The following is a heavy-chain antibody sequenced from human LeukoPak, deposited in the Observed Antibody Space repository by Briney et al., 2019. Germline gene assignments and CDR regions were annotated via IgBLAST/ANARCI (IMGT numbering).Heavy chain of an antibody. D-gene: IGHD6-13*01. V-gene: IGHV3-7*01. CDR3: ARGRGGYSSSWLDY. J-gene: IGHJ4*02. CDR2: IKQDGSEK. CDR1: GSTFSSYW. Sequence: GGSLRLSCAASGSTFSSYWMSWVRQAPGKGLEWVANIKQDGSEKYYVDSVKGRFTISRDNAKNSLYLQMNSLRAEDTAVYYCARGRGGYSSSWLDYWGQGTLVTVSS.